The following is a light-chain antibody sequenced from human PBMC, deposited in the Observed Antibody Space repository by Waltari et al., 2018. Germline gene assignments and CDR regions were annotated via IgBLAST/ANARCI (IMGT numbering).Light chain of an antibody. Sequence: QSALSQPASVSGSPGQLLPITCTGASTDLASYNLVAWYQHHPNRAPNLIIYEATKRPSGISHRFSGAKSGATASLRISVLQADDEADYYCCSYTGSSTSYGCGGGTKVTVL. V-gene: IGLV2-23*01. CDR1: STDLASYNL. CDR2: EAT. CDR3: CSYTGSSTSYG. J-gene: IGLJ1*01.